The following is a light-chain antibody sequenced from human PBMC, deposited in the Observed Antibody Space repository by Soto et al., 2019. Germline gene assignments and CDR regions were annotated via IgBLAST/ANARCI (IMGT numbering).Light chain of an antibody. CDR3: QQYGRSPPWT. J-gene: IGKJ1*01. V-gene: IGKV3-20*01. CDR2: GAS. Sequence: EIVLTQSPATLSLSPGERATLSCRASQSVSSYLAWYQQKPGQAPRLLIYGASSRATGIPDRFSGSGSGTDFTLTISRLEPEDFAVYYCQQYGRSPPWTFGQGTKVDIK. CDR1: QSVSSY.